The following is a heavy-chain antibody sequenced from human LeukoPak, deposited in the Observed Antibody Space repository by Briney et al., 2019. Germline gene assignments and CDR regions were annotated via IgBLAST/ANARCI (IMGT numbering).Heavy chain of an antibody. CDR2: IYYSGST. J-gene: IGHJ4*02. CDR3: ARDTIAAGTSFDY. CDR1: GGSISSSSYY. Sequence: PSQTLSLTCTVSGGSISSSSYYWGWIRQPPGKGLEWIGTIYYSGSTYYNPSLKSRVTISLDTSKNQFSLKLSSVTAADTAVYYCARDTIAAGTSFDYWGQGTLVTVSS. V-gene: IGHV4-39*07. D-gene: IGHD6-19*01.